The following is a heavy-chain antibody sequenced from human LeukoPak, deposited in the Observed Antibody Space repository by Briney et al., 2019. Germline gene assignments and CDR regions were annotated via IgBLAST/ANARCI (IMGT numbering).Heavy chain of an antibody. J-gene: IGHJ3*02. CDR2: IYPGDSDT. CDR1: GYSFTSYW. D-gene: IGHD3-9*01. Sequence: GESLKISCKGSGYSFTSYWIGWVRQMPGKGLEWMGIIYPGDSDTTYSPSFQGQVAISADKSISTAYLQWSSLKASDTAMYYCASTQEFVTDILTGPDAFDIWGQGTMVTVSS. CDR3: ASTQEFVTDILTGPDAFDI. V-gene: IGHV5-51*01.